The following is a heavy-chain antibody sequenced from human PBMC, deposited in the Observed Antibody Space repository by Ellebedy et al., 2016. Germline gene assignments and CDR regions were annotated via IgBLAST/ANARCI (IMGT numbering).Heavy chain of an antibody. CDR3: RQGHYADL. J-gene: IGHJ4*02. CDR1: GLNFNTFF. Sequence: GGSLRLXCTASGLNFNTFFMSWVRQAPGKGLEWVSTISAGSDTTRLADSVKDRFTISRDSSKNSVYLRMNNLRVEDTAVYYCRQGHYADLWGQGTLVTVSS. D-gene: IGHD4-17*01. CDR2: ISAGSDTT. V-gene: IGHV3-23*01.